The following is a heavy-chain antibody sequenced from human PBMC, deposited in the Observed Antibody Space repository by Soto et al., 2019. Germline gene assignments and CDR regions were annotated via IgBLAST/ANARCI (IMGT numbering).Heavy chain of an antibody. D-gene: IGHD2-15*01. J-gene: IGHJ4*02. CDR1: GFTFSTND. CDR2: SGRVGDT. Sequence: EVQLVESGGGLVQPGGSLRLSCAAAGFTFSTNDMHWVRQGPGKGLEWVSGSGRVGDTYYAGSVKGRFTVSREDAKTSRYLQRNNLRAGDTAVYQCVRRFCSGGHGPGIGFDHWGQGTLVTVSS. V-gene: IGHV3-13*01. CDR3: VRRFCSGGHGPGIGFDH.